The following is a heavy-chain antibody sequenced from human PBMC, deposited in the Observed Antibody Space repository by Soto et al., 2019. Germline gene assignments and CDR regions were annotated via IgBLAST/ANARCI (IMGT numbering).Heavy chain of an antibody. D-gene: IGHD2-8*01. CDR1: GFTFSSYA. Sequence: RLSCAASGFTFSSYAMSWVRQAPGKGLEWVSAISGSGGSTYYADSVKGRFTISRDNSKNTLYLQMNSLRAEDTAVYYCANSNMLMVYDIYDYWGQGNLVTVSS. CDR3: ANSNMLMVYDIYDY. V-gene: IGHV3-23*01. CDR2: ISGSGGST. J-gene: IGHJ4*02.